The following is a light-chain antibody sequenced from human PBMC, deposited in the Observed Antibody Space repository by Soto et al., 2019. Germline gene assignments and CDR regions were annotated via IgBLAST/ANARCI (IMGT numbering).Light chain of an antibody. CDR1: QAIRND. CDR3: LQDFNYFS. Sequence: AVQVTQSPSSLSASVGDRVTITCRASQAIRNDLGWYQQKPGKAPKLLIYAASTLQSGVPSRFSGSGFGTDFTLTISSLQPEEFATYYCLQDFNYFSFGQGTRLEIK. CDR2: AAS. J-gene: IGKJ5*01. V-gene: IGKV1-6*01.